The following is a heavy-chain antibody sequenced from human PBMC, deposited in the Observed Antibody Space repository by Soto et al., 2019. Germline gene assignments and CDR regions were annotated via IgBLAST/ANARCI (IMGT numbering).Heavy chain of an antibody. CDR1: GFTFSDYY. Sequence: PGGSLRLSCAASGFTFSDYYMSWIRQAPGKGLEWVSYISSSGSTIYYADSVKGRFTISRDNAKNSLYLQMNSLRAEDTAVYYCARDRGKYSSSSFVDYWGQGTRVTVSS. J-gene: IGHJ4*02. CDR3: ARDRGKYSSSSFVDY. D-gene: IGHD6-6*01. V-gene: IGHV3-11*01. CDR2: ISSSGSTI.